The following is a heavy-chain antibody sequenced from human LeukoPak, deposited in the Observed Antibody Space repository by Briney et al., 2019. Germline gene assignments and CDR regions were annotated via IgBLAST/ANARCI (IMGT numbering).Heavy chain of an antibody. D-gene: IGHD6-19*01. Sequence: SETLSLTCTVSGGSISSYYWSWIRQPAGKGPEWIGRIYTSGSTNYNPSLTSRLTTPVDTSKNQSSLKLSSVTAADTAVYYCASSPLSVAGDTFDYWGQGSLVTVSS. V-gene: IGHV4-4*07. J-gene: IGHJ4*02. CDR1: GGSISSYY. CDR2: IYTSGST. CDR3: ASSPLSVAGDTFDY.